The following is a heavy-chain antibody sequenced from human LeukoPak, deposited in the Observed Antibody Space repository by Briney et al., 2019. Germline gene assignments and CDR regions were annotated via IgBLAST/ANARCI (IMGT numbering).Heavy chain of an antibody. CDR1: GYTFTSYD. V-gene: IGHV1-8*01. CDR2: MNPNSGNT. D-gene: IGHD2-15*01. J-gene: IGHJ2*01. Sequence: ASVKVSCKASGYTFTSYDINWVRQATGQGLEWMGWMNPNSGNTGYAQKFQGRVTMTRNTSISTAYMELSSLRSEDTAVYYCARGPGFVVGWYFDVWGRGTLVTVSS. CDR3: ARGPGFVVGWYFDV.